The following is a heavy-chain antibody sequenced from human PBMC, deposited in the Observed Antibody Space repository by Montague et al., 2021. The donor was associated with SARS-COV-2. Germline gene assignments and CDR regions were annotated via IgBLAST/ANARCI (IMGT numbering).Heavy chain of an antibody. Sequence: SETLSLTCTVSGGSISSYYWSWIRQPPGKGLEWIGYIYYSGSTNYNPSLKSRVTISVDTSKNQFSLKLSSVTAADTAVYYCARDKGLTIFGVVKSSGAFDIWGQGTMVTVSS. CDR3: ARDKGLTIFGVVKSSGAFDI. CDR1: GGSISSYY. J-gene: IGHJ3*02. V-gene: IGHV4-59*01. D-gene: IGHD3-3*01. CDR2: IYYSGST.